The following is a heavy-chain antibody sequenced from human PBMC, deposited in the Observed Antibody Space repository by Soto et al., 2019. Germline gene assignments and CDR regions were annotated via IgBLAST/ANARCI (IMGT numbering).Heavy chain of an antibody. CDR1: GYTFTSYG. Sequence: ASVKVSCKASGYTFTSYGISWVRQAPGQGLEWMGWISAYNGNTNYAQKLQGRVTMTTDTSTSTAYMELRSLRSDDTAVYYCAGVGSGYVPYYYMDVWGKGTTVTVSS. D-gene: IGHD5-12*01. CDR3: AGVGSGYVPYYYMDV. CDR2: ISAYNGNT. V-gene: IGHV1-18*01. J-gene: IGHJ6*03.